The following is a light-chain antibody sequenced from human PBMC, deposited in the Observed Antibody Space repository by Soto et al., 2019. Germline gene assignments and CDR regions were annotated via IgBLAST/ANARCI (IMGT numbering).Light chain of an antibody. CDR1: QDINSW. CDR3: QQTNSFPLT. J-gene: IGKJ4*01. CDR2: GAS. V-gene: IGKV1-12*01. Sequence: DIQMTQSPSSVSASVGDRVTITCRASQDINSWLAWYQQKPGRAPNLLIYGASDLQSGVPSRFSGSGSGSDFTLTISSLQPEDFATYYCQQTNSFPLTLGGGTKVGIK.